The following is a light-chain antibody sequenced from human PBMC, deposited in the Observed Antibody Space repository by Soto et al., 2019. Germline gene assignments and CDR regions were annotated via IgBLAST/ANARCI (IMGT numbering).Light chain of an antibody. V-gene: IGKV1-39*01. CDR3: QQSYMDPIT. Sequence: DIQMTQSPSTLSGSVGARVPITCRASQSISTYLNWYQKKPGKAPNLLIYDASRLQSGVPSRFSGSGGGTDFTLSISSVQPEDFATYFCQQSYMDPITFGQGTRLEIK. CDR1: QSISTY. J-gene: IGKJ5*01. CDR2: DAS.